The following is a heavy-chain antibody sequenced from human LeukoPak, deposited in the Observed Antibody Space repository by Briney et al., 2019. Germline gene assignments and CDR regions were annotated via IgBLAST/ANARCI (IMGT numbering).Heavy chain of an antibody. CDR1: GGSISSYY. D-gene: IGHD6-19*01. J-gene: IGHJ4*02. V-gene: IGHV4-59*01. Sequence: SETLSLTCTVSGGSISSYYWSWIRQPPGKGLEWIGYIYYSGSTNYNPSLKSRVTISVDTSKNQFSLKLSFVTAADTAVYYCARDKTDSGWNRFDYWGQGTLVTVSS. CDR3: ARDKTDSGWNRFDY. CDR2: IYYSGST.